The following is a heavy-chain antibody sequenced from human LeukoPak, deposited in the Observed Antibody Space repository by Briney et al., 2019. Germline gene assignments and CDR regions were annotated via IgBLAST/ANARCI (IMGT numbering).Heavy chain of an antibody. D-gene: IGHD5-18*01. Sequence: GESLKISCKGSGYSFTPYWIAWVRQMPGKGLEWMGSIYPGDSDIRYSPSFQGQVTISVDKSISTAYLRWSSLKASDTAMYYCATQTSGYSYVNFDYWGQGTLVTVSS. CDR2: IYPGDSDI. J-gene: IGHJ4*02. CDR1: GYSFTPYW. CDR3: ATQTSGYSYVNFDY. V-gene: IGHV5-51*01.